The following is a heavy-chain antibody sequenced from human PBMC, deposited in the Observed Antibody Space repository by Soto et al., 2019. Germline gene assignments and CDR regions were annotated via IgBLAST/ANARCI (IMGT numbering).Heavy chain of an antibody. Sequence: QITLKESGPTLVKPTQTLTLTCTFSGFSLSTSGVGVGWIRQPPGKALEWLALIYWNDDKRYSPSLKSRLTITQDPSKNQVVLKMTHMDPVDTAKYYCAHFSDGGSFDHWGQGTLVTVSS. J-gene: IGHJ4*02. V-gene: IGHV2-5*01. D-gene: IGHD4-17*01. CDR1: GFSLSTSGVG. CDR3: AHFSDGGSFDH. CDR2: IYWNDDK.